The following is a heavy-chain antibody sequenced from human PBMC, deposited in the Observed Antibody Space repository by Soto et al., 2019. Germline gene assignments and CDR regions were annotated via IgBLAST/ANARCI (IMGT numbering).Heavy chain of an antibody. CDR3: ANSRYCSGGRCEDYYYYGVDV. CDR2: ISASGGST. J-gene: IGHJ6*02. Sequence: EVQLLESGGGLVQPGGSLRLSCAASGFTFSSYAMSWVRQAPGEGLEWVSSISASGGSTHYADSVKGRFTISRDNSKNTLYLQMNSLRAEDTAVYYCANSRYCSGGRCEDYYYYGVDVWGQGTSVTVSS. V-gene: IGHV3-23*01. D-gene: IGHD2-15*01. CDR1: GFTFSSYA.